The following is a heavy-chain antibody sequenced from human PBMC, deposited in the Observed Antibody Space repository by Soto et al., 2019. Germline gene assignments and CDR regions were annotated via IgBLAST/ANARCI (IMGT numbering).Heavy chain of an antibody. Sequence: ASVNFSCKASGYTFTSYGISWVRQSPGQGLEWMGWISAYNGNTNYAQKLQGRVTMTTDTSTSTAYMELRSLKSDDTAVYYCARDSGRVGTYYYDSSGSDAFDIWGQGXMVTV. D-gene: IGHD3-22*01. CDR2: ISAYNGNT. V-gene: IGHV1-18*01. J-gene: IGHJ3*02. CDR1: GYTFTSYG. CDR3: ARDSGRVGTYYYDSSGSDAFDI.